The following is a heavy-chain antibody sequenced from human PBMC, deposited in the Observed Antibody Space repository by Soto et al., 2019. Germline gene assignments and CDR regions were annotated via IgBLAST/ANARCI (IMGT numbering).Heavy chain of an antibody. CDR3: ARASLRLRSAFDI. V-gene: IGHV4-34*01. J-gene: IGHJ3*02. D-gene: IGHD5-12*01. CDR1: GGSFSGYY. Sequence: SETLSLTCAVYGGSFSGYYWSWIRQPPGKGLEWIGEINHSGSTNYNPSLKSRVTISVDTSKNQFSLKLSSVTAADTAVYYCARASLRLRSAFDIWGQGTMVTVSS. CDR2: INHSGST.